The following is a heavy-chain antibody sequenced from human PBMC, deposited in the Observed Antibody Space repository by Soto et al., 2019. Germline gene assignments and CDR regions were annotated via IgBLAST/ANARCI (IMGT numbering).Heavy chain of an antibody. CDR1: GGSISSYY. J-gene: IGHJ5*02. CDR2: IYYSGST. D-gene: IGHD1-1*01. CDR3: ARDQLEGNWFDP. V-gene: IGHV4-59*12. Sequence: SETLSLTCTVSGGSISSYYWSWIRQPPGKGLEWIGYIYYSGSTNYNPSLKSRVTISVDTSKNLFPLKLSSVTAADTAVYYCARDQLEGNWFDPSGQTTLVTVST.